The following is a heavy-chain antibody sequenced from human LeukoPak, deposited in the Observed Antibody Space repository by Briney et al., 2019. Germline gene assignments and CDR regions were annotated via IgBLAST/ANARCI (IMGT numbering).Heavy chain of an antibody. CDR2: FYYSGST. Sequence: SETLSLTCTVSGGSISSGGYYWSWIRQHPGKGLEWIGYFYYSGSTYYNPSLKSRVTISVDTSKNQFSLKLSSVTAADTAVYYCASSGYYGSGSYSTVFDYWGQGTLVTVSS. CDR1: GGSISSGGYY. D-gene: IGHD3-10*01. CDR3: ASSGYYGSGSYSTVFDY. J-gene: IGHJ4*02. V-gene: IGHV4-31*03.